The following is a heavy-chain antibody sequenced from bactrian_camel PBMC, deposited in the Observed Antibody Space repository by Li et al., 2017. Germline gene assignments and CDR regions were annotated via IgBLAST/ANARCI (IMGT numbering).Heavy chain of an antibody. CDR1: GSSFAGSR. V-gene: IGHV3S55*01. J-gene: IGHJ4*01. Sequence: HVQLVESGGGSVQAGGSPKLSCKVSGSSFAGSRMGWYRQGPGTKCELVSSITDSGDQYYLDSVKGRFTISKDNAMNTLYLQMDSLKPEDSAMYYCARSRFVFRGCDLSTSGYYYGGQGTQVTVS. CDR2: ITDSGDQ. CDR3: ARSRFVFRGCDLSTSGYYY. D-gene: IGHD5*01.